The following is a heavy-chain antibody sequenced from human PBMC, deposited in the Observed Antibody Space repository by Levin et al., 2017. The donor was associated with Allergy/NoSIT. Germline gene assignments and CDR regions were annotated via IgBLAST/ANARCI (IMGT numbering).Heavy chain of an antibody. CDR3: ARRGGFTFDI. CDR1: GFTFSSYA. D-gene: IGHD3-16*01. J-gene: IGHJ3*02. V-gene: IGHV3-23*01. Sequence: GESLKISCAASGFTFSSYAMSWVRQAPGKGLEWVSAISGSGGSTYYADSVKGRFTISRDNSKNTLYLQMNSLRAEDTAVYYCARRGGFTFDIWGQGTMVTVSS. CDR2: ISGSGGST.